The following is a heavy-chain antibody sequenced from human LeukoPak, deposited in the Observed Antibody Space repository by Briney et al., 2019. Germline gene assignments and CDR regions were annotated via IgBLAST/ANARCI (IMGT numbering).Heavy chain of an antibody. CDR3: ARSCRDGYRDFDY. V-gene: IGHV5-51*01. CDR2: IYPGDSDS. Sequence: GESLKISCKGSGYSFTSYWIGWVRQMSGKGLGWMRIIYPGDSDSRYSPSFQGQVTISADKSISTAYLQWSSLKASDTAMYYCARSCRDGYRDFDYWGQGTLVTVSS. CDR1: GYSFTSYW. D-gene: IGHD5-24*01. J-gene: IGHJ4*02.